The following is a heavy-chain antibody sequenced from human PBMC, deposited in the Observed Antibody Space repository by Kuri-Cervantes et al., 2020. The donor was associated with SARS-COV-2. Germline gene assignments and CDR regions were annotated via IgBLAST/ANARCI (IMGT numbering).Heavy chain of an antibody. J-gene: IGHJ4*01. CDR3: ARIDTMVRGVIFDY. V-gene: IGHV4-31*03. D-gene: IGHD3-10*01. CDR1: GGSISSGGYY. Sequence: SETLSLTCTVSGGSISSGGYYWSWIRQHPGKGLEWIGYIYYSGSTYYNPSLKSRVTISVDTSKNQFSLKLSSVTAADTAVYYCARIDTMVRGVIFDYWGHGTLVTVAS. CDR2: IYYSGST.